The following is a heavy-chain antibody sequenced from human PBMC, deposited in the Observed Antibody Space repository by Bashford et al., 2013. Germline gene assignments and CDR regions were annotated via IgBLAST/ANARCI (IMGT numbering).Heavy chain of an antibody. J-gene: IGHJ4*02. V-gene: IGHV3-23*01. Sequence: VRQAPGKGLEWVSAISGSGGSTYYADSVKGRFTISRDNSKNTLYLQMNSLRAEDTAVYYCAKDGSVGLWGATNFDYWGQGTLVTVSS. CDR2: ISGSGGST. CDR3: AKDGSVGLWGATNFDY. D-gene: IGHD3-16*01.